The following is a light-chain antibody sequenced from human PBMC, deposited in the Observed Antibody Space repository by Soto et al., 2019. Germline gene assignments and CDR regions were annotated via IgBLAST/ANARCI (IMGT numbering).Light chain of an antibody. CDR2: SNN. V-gene: IGLV1-44*01. Sequence: QSVLTQPPSASGTPGQRVTISCSGSSSNIGSNTVNWYQQLPGTAPKLLIYSNNQRPSGVPDRFSGSKSGTSASLAISGLQSEDEADYYCAAWDDSLFDVFGTGTKLTVL. J-gene: IGLJ1*01. CDR3: AAWDDSLFDV. CDR1: SSNIGSNT.